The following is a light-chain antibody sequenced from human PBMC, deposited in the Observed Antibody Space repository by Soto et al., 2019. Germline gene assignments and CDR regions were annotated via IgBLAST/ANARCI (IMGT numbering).Light chain of an antibody. CDR3: QQRSNWPRWT. J-gene: IGKJ1*01. CDR2: DAS. V-gene: IGKV3-11*01. Sequence: EIVMTQSPVTLSASPGESATLSCRASQSVGNNVAWYQQKPGRAPRLLIYDASNRATGIPARFSGSGSGTDFTLTISSLEPEDFAVYHCQQRSNWPRWTFGQGTKVDIK. CDR1: QSVGNN.